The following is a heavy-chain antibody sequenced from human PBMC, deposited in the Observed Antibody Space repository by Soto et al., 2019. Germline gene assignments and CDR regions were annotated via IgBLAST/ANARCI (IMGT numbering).Heavy chain of an antibody. CDR1: GGTFSSYA. CDR2: IIPIFGTA. Sequence: QVQLVQSGAEVKKPGSSVKVSCKASGGTFSSYAISWVRQAPGQGLEWMGGIIPIFGTANYAQKFQGRVTITADESTSTAYMELSSLRSEDTAVYYCASTDDYGNYYYYYGMDVWGQGTTVTVSS. D-gene: IGHD4-4*01. V-gene: IGHV1-69*01. CDR3: ASTDDYGNYYYYYGMDV. J-gene: IGHJ6*02.